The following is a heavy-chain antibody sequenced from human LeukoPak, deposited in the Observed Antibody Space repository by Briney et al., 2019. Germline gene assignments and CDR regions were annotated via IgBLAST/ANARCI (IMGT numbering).Heavy chain of an antibody. CDR3: AKQLGYCSDGSCYFPY. V-gene: IGHV3-23*01. CDR1: GFTFSSSA. D-gene: IGHD2-15*01. CDR2: ISNDGGYT. J-gene: IGHJ4*02. Sequence: GGSLRLSCAASGFTFSSSAMSWVRQAPGKGLEWVSAISNDGGYTYYADSVQGRFAISRDNSKSTLCLQMNSLRAEDTAVYYCAKQLGYCSDGSCYFPYWGQGTLVTVSS.